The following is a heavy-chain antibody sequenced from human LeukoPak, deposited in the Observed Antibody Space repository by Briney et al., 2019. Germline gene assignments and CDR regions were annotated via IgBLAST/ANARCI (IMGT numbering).Heavy chain of an antibody. CDR2: ISGSGGST. Sequence: GGSLRLSCAASGFTFSTYGMSWVRQAPGKGLEWVSAISGSGGSTYYADSVKGRFTISRDNSKNTLYLQMNSLRAEDTAVYYCARDSVNSGILGWGQGTLVTVSS. CDR1: GFTFSTYG. D-gene: IGHD1-1*01. CDR3: ARDSVNSGILG. V-gene: IGHV3-23*01. J-gene: IGHJ4*02.